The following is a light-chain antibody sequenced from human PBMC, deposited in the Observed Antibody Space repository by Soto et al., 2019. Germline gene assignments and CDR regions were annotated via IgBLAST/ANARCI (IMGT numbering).Light chain of an antibody. Sequence: EIVLTQSPGSLSLPPVASATISCRASRSLDSGQLAWYQQKVGRAPRLLIHDAFIRATGIPDRFSGSGSGTDFTLTIARLEPEEFAVYYCQQYGGSPRTFGQGTRLEIK. J-gene: IGKJ5*01. V-gene: IGKV3-20*01. CDR3: QQYGGSPRT. CDR1: RSLDSGQ. CDR2: DAF.